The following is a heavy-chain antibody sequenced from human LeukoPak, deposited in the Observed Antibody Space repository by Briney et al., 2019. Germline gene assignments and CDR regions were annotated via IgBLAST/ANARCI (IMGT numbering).Heavy chain of an antibody. CDR2: ISYDGSNK. CDR1: GFTFSSYE. Sequence: GGSLRLSCAASGFTFSSYEMNWVRQAPGKGLEWVAVISYDGSNKYYADSVKGRFTISRDNSKNTLYLQMNSLRAEDTAVYYCAKARSSSWYVYWGQGTLVTVSS. J-gene: IGHJ4*02. CDR3: AKARSSSWYVY. V-gene: IGHV3-30*18. D-gene: IGHD6-13*01.